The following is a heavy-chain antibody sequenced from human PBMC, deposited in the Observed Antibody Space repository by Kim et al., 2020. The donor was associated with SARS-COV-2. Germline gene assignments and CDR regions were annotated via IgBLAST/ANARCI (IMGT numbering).Heavy chain of an antibody. J-gene: IGHJ2*01. CDR1: GDTFSSSS. D-gene: IGHD2-2*01. CDR3: ASRTWRGYCSSSSCYGHWYFEL. Sequence: SVKVSCKASGDTFSSSSISWVRQAPGQGLEWMGGIIPIFDLANYEQKFQARLTITADESTSPAYMELSSLRSEDTAVYYCASRTWRGYCSSSSCYGHWYFELWGIGTLVTVSS. V-gene: IGHV1-69*13. CDR2: IIPIFDLA.